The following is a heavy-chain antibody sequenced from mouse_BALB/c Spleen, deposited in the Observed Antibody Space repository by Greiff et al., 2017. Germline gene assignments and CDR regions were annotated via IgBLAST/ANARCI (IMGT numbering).Heavy chain of an antibody. CDR1: GFTFSSFG. J-gene: IGHJ2*01. CDR2: ISSGSSTI. CDR3: ARWSYYGSSFDD. V-gene: IGHV5-17*02. Sequence: EVQVVESGGGLVQPGGSRKLSCAASGFTFSSFGMHWVRQAPEKGLEWVAYISSGSSTIYYADTVKGRFTISRDNPKNTLFLQMTSLRSEDTAMYYCARWSYYGSSFDDWGQGTTLTVSS. D-gene: IGHD1-1*01.